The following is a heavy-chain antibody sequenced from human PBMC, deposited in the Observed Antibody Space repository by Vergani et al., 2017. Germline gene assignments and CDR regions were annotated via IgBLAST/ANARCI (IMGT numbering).Heavy chain of an antibody. V-gene: IGHV4-39*01. D-gene: IGHD2/OR15-2a*01. Sequence: QVQLQESGPGVVKPSETLTLTCTASGGTISSSSYRWAWLRQPPGKELEWIGSIYYVGNADYNPSLEIRVTMSVDTSKNQFSLNLISVTAADTAVYFCARQNGILXYLGDGFRYWLDPWGQGTLVTVSS. CDR1: GGTISSSSYR. CDR3: ARQNGILXYLGDGFRYWLDP. CDR2: IYYVGNA. J-gene: IGHJ5*02.